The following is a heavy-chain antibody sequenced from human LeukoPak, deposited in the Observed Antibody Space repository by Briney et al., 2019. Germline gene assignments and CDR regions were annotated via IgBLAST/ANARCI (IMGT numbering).Heavy chain of an antibody. J-gene: IGHJ5*01. CDR2: INHSGST. CDR3: ARAGGWFDS. V-gene: IGHV4-34*01. CDR1: GGSFSGYY. Sequence: SETLSLTCAVYGGSFSGYYWSWIRQPPGKGLEWIGEINHSGSTNYNPSLKSRVTISVDTSKNQFSLKLSSVTAAGTAVYYCARAGGWFDSWGQGTLVTVSS. D-gene: IGHD3-10*01.